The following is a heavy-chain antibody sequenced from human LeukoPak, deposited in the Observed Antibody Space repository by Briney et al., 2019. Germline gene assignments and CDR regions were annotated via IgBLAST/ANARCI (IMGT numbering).Heavy chain of an antibody. CDR2: IRYDGSNK. CDR3: AKDRSSKYYYYYYMDV. V-gene: IGHV3-30*02. CDR1: GFPFSSYG. Sequence: PGGSLRLSCAAPGFPFSSYGMHWVRQAPGKGLEWVAFIRYDGSNKYYADSVKRRFTITRDNSKNTLYLQMNSLRAEDTAVYYCAKDRSSKYYYYYYMDVWGKGTTVTVSS. J-gene: IGHJ6*03. D-gene: IGHD2-2*01.